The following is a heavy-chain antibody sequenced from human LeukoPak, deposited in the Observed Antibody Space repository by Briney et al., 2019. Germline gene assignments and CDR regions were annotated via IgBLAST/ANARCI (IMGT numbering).Heavy chain of an antibody. CDR1: GGSISSYY. V-gene: IGHV4-59*12. CDR2: ISYSGST. Sequence: PSETLSLTCTVSGGSISSYYWSWIRQPPGKGLEWIGYISYSGSTNYNPSLKSRLTTSLDTSKRQFSLNLNSVTVADTALYYCARDYGGGWYQIDYWGQGTLVTVSS. CDR3: ARDYGGGWYQIDY. J-gene: IGHJ4*02. D-gene: IGHD6-13*01.